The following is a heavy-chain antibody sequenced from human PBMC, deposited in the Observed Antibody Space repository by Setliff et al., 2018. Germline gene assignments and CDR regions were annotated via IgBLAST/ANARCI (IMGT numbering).Heavy chain of an antibody. CDR1: DGSFSGYY. J-gene: IGHJ5*02. CDR2: IDHSGNT. CDR3: ARGYCSSSGCFFAGWFDP. V-gene: IGHV4-34*01. D-gene: IGHD2-2*01. Sequence: ETLSLTCTVYDGSFSGYYWSWIRQPPGKGLEWIGEIDHSGNTNYNPSLKSRVTIFVDTSKNQFSLKLNSVTAADMAVYYCARGYCSSSGCFFAGWFDPWGQGTLVTVSS.